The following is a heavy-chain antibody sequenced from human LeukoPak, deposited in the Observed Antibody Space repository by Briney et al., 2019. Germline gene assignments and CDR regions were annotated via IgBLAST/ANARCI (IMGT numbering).Heavy chain of an antibody. CDR3: ARAYCSSTSCSFDY. CDR1: GFTFSSYS. J-gene: IGHJ4*02. Sequence: PGGSLRLSCAASGFTFSSYSMNWVRQAPGKGLEWVSSISSSSSYIYYADSVKGRFTISRDNAKNSLYLQMNSLRAEDTASHYCARAYCSSTSCSFDYWGQGSLVTVSS. CDR2: ISSSSSYI. V-gene: IGHV3-21*01. D-gene: IGHD2-2*01.